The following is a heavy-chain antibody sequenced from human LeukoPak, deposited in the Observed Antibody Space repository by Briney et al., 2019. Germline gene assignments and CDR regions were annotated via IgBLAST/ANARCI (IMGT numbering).Heavy chain of an antibody. CDR3: ATRISRDGYNWAYDS. J-gene: IGHJ4*02. CDR2: IKSKTDGGTT. CDR1: GFTFSNAW. Sequence: GGSLRLSCAVSGFTFSNAWMYWVRQAPGKGLEWVARIKSKTDGGTTDYAAPVKGRFTVSRDDSKNTLYLEMNSLKTEDTAVYYCATRISRDGYNWAYDSWGLGTLVTVSS. V-gene: IGHV3-15*01. D-gene: IGHD5-24*01.